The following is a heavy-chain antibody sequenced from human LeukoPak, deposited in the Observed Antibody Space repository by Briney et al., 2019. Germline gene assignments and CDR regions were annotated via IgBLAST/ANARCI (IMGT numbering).Heavy chain of an antibody. J-gene: IGHJ4*02. CDR1: EFTFSSYW. V-gene: IGHV3-7*01. CDR2: IKQDGSEK. D-gene: IGHD4-23*01. Sequence: GGSLRLSCAASEFTFSSYWMSWVRQAPGKGLEWVTNIKQDGSEKYYVDSVKGRFTISRDNAKNSLYLQMNSLRAEDTAVYYCARDYGGSSPFDYWGQGTLVTVSS. CDR3: ARDYGGSSPFDY.